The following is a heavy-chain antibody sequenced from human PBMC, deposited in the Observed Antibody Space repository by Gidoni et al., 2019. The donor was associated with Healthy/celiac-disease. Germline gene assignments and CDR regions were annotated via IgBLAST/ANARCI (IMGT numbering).Heavy chain of an antibody. CDR2: IGSKANSYAT. CDR1: GFTFSGSA. Sequence: EVQLVESGGGLVQPGGSLKHSCAASGFTFSGSAMHWVRQASGKGLEWVGRIGSKANSYATAYAASVKGRFTISRDDSKNTAYLQMNSLKTEDTAVYYCTPGATPVGYWGQGTLVTVSS. D-gene: IGHD1-26*01. CDR3: TPGATPVGY. J-gene: IGHJ4*02. V-gene: IGHV3-73*02.